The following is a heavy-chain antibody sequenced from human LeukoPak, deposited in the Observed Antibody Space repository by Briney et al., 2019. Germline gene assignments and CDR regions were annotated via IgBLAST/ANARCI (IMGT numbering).Heavy chain of an antibody. J-gene: IGHJ4*02. CDR2: ISGSSSTI. CDR1: GFTFSSYS. D-gene: IGHD3-22*01. V-gene: IGHV3-48*01. Sequence: GGSLRLSCAASGFTFSSYSMNWVRQAPGKGLEWGSYISGSSSTIYYADSVKGRFTISRDNGKNTLYLQMNSLRAEDTAAYYCARGSTYYDSSGQVPFDYWGQGTLVTVSS. CDR3: ARGSTYYDSSGQVPFDY.